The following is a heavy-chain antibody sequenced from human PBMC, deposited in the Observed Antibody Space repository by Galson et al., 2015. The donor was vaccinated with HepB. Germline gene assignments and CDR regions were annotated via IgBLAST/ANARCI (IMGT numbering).Heavy chain of an antibody. J-gene: IGHJ4*02. CDR2: IYSGGST. Sequence: SLRLSCAASGFTVSSNYMSWVRQAPGKGLEWVSVIYSGGSTYYADSVKGRFTISRDNSKNTLYLQMSSLRAEDTAVYYCARDPSFGVVIRDYWGQGTLVTVSS. CDR1: GFTVSSNY. CDR3: ARDPSFGVVIRDY. V-gene: IGHV3-66*01. D-gene: IGHD3-3*01.